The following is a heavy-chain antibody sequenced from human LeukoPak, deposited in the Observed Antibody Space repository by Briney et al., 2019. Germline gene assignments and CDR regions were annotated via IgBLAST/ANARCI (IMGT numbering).Heavy chain of an antibody. CDR2: INHSGST. Sequence: PSETLSPTCAVYGGSFGGYYWSWIRQPPGKGLEWIGEINHSGSTNYNPSLKSRVTISVDTSKNQISLKLSSVTAADTAVYYCARGPTVVTPFDPWGQGTLVTVSS. CDR1: GGSFGGYY. D-gene: IGHD4-23*01. V-gene: IGHV4-34*01. CDR3: ARGPTVVTPFDP. J-gene: IGHJ5*02.